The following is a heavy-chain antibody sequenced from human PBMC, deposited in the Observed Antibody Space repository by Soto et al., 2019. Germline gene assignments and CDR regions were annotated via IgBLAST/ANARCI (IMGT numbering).Heavy chain of an antibody. J-gene: IGHJ4*02. CDR1: GFTFSSDC. V-gene: IGHV3-30*03. Sequence: GGSLILSCAASGFTFSSDCMHWVRQAPGKGLEWVAVISYDGSNKYYADSVKGRFTISRDNSKNTLYLQMNSLRAEDTAVYYCARDLGYGLFDYWGQGTLVTVSS. D-gene: IGHD5-18*01. CDR2: ISYDGSNK. CDR3: ARDLGYGLFDY.